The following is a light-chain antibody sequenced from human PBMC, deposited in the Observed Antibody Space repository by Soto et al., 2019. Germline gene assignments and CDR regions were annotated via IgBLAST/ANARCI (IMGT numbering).Light chain of an antibody. Sequence: EIVLTQSPATLSLSPGESDTLSCRATRSVSSYLAWYQQKPGQAPRLLIYDASSRPTDIPARFSGSGSGTDFTLTISSLQPDDFATYYCQQYNSYGTFGQGTKVDIK. CDR3: QQYNSYGT. CDR1: RSVSSY. V-gene: IGKV3-11*01. CDR2: DAS. J-gene: IGKJ1*01.